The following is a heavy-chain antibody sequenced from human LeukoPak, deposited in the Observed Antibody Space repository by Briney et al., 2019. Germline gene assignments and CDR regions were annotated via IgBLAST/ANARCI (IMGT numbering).Heavy chain of an antibody. V-gene: IGHV3-21*01. Sequence: GSLRLSCAASGFTFSNYSMNWVRQAPGKGLEWVSSISTSSGYIYYADSVKGRFTISRDNAKNSLYLQVNSLRAEDTAVYYCARLQYSFLYGSGSYGVDYWGQGTLVTVSS. CDR1: GFTFSNYS. CDR3: ARLQYSFLYGSGSYGVDY. D-gene: IGHD3-10*01. J-gene: IGHJ4*02. CDR2: ISTSSGYI.